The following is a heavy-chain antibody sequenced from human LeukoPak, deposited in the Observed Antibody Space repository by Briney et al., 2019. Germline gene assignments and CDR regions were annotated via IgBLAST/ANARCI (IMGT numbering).Heavy chain of an antibody. V-gene: IGHV4-34*01. CDR1: GGSFSGYY. CDR3: ARAGVVGADY. CDR2: INHSGST. J-gene: IGHJ4*02. Sequence: SETLSLTCAVYGGSFSGYYWSWIRQPPGKGLEWIGEINHSGSTNYNPSLKSRVTISVDTSKNQFSLKLSSVTAADTAVYYCARAGVVGADYWGQGTLVTVSS. D-gene: IGHD1-26*01.